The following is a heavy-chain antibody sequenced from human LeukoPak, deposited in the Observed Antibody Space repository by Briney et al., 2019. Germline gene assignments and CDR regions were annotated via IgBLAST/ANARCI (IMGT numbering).Heavy chain of an antibody. Sequence: SETLSLTCAVYGGSFSGYYWSWIRQPPGKPLEWIGEINHSGSTNYNPSLKSRVTISVDTSKNQFPLKLSSVTAADTAVYYCARAPWIQLWARRGFDYWGQGTLVTVSS. CDR3: ARAPWIQLWARRGFDY. D-gene: IGHD5-18*01. CDR1: GGSFSGYY. J-gene: IGHJ4*02. CDR2: INHSGST. V-gene: IGHV4-34*01.